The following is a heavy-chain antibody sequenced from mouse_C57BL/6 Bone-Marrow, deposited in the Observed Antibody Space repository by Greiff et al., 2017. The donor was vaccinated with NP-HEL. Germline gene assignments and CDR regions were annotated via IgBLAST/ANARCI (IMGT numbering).Heavy chain of an antibody. Sequence: QVQLKESGPGLVAPSQSLSITCTVSGFSLTSYAISWVRQPPGKGLEWLGVIWTGGGTNYNSALNSSLSISKDNSKSQVFLKMNSLQTDDTARYYCAREEDDSNYVSWYFDVWGTGTTVTVSS. J-gene: IGHJ1*03. CDR1: GFSLTSYA. CDR3: AREEDDSNYVSWYFDV. V-gene: IGHV2-9-1*01. CDR2: IWTGGGT. D-gene: IGHD2-5*01.